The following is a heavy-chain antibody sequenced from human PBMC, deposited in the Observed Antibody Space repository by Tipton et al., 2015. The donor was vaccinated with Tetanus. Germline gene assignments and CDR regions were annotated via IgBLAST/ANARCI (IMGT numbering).Heavy chain of an antibody. CDR2: IQRHGGQT. CDR1: EFTFSDYW. Sequence: SLRLSCIGSEFTFSDYWMSWVRQAPGKGLEWVANIQRHGGQTYYADSVKGRFTISRDNAINSLPLQMSSLRREDTGVYYCASSTVTRWGPGTLVTVSS. CDR3: ASSTVTR. J-gene: IGHJ4*02. D-gene: IGHD4-17*01. V-gene: IGHV3-7*01.